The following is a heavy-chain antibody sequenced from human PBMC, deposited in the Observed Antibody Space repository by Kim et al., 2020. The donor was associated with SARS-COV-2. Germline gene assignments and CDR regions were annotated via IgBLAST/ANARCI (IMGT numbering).Heavy chain of an antibody. V-gene: IGHV3-30*18. Sequence: GGSLRLSCAASGFTFSSYGMHWVRQAPGKGLEWVAVISYDGSNKYYADSVKGRFTISRDNSKNTLYLQMNSLRAEDTAVYYCAKDRGLYYFDYWGQGTLVTVSS. CDR3: AKDRGLYYFDY. CDR2: ISYDGSNK. CDR1: GFTFSSYG. D-gene: IGHD3-10*01. J-gene: IGHJ4*02.